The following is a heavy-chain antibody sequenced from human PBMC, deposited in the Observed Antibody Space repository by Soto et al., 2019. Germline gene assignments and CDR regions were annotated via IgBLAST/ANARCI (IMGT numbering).Heavy chain of an antibody. CDR1: GYTFTSYG. J-gene: IGHJ6*02. Sequence: ASVKVSCKASGYTFTSYGISWVRQAPGQGLEWMGWINPNSGGTNYAQKFQGRVTMTRDTSISTAYMELSWLRSDDTAVYYCARDNWNYGDYYYGMDVWGQGTTVTVSS. CDR2: INPNSGGT. CDR3: ARDNWNYGDYYYGMDV. V-gene: IGHV1-2*02. D-gene: IGHD1-7*01.